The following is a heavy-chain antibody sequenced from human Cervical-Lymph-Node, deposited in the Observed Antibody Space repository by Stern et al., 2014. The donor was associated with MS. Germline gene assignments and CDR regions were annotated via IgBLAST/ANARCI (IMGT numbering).Heavy chain of an antibody. V-gene: IGHV1-58*02. D-gene: IGHD1-26*01. CDR1: GFTFTNSA. J-gene: IGHJ4*02. CDR3: AADSLVDFY. CDR2: IVVGSGNT. Sequence: VQLVQSGPEVKRPGTSVKVSCKASGFTFTNSAMQWVRQARGQRLEWIGWIVVGSGNTNYAQKFQERVTITRDMSTGTVYMELSSLRSEDTAMYYCAADSLVDFYWGQGTLVTVSS.